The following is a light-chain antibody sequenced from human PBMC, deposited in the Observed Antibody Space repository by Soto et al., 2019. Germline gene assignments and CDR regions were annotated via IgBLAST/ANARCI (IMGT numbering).Light chain of an antibody. CDR1: QSISNW. J-gene: IGKJ5*01. V-gene: IGKV1-5*01. CDR3: QQYNSYIT. Sequence: DIQMTQSPSTLSASVGDRVTITCRASQSISNWLAWYQQKPGKAPKLLIYDASNLESGVPSRFSGSGSGTEFTLTISSLQPDDFATYYCQQYNSYITFGQGTRLEIK. CDR2: DAS.